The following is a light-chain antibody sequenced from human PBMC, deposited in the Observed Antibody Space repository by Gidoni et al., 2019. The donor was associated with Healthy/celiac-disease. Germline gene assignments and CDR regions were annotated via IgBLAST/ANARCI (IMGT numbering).Light chain of an antibody. CDR1: QSISSY. CDR2: AAS. V-gene: IGKV1-39*01. J-gene: IGKJ2*01. CDR3: QQSYSTPPT. Sequence: DIQMTQSPSSLSASVGDRVTITCRASQSISSYLNWYQQKPGKAPKLLIYAASSLQSGVPSRLSGSGSGTDFTLTISSLKPEDFATYYCQQSYSTPPTFGQGTKLEIK.